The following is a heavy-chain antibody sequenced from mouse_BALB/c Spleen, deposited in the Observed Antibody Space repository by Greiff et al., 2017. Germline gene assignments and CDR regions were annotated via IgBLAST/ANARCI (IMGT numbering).Heavy chain of an antibody. CDR3: ARNYYDYDVGFAY. D-gene: IGHD2-4*01. J-gene: IGHJ3*01. CDR1: GYSFTSYY. CDR2: IDPFNGGT. Sequence: EVQLQQSGPELMKPGASVKISCKASGYSFTSYYMHWVKQSHGKSLEWIGYIDPFNGGTSYNQKFKGKATLTVDKSSSTAYMHLSSLTSEDSAVYYCARNYYDYDVGFAYWGQGTLVTVSA. V-gene: IGHV1-28*01.